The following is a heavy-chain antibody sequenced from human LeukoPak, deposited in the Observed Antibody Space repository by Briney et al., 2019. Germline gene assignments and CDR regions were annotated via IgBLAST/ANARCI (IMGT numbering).Heavy chain of an antibody. V-gene: IGHV1-8*01. Sequence: ASVKFSCKASGYTLTSYDINWVRQATGQGLEWMGWMKPNSGNTGYAQKFQGRVTMTRNTSITTAYMELSSLRSEDTAVYYCARGKDRRTAMPQGRMVAFDIWGQGTMVTVSS. CDR1: GYTLTSYD. J-gene: IGHJ3*02. CDR2: MKPNSGNT. D-gene: IGHD5-18*01. CDR3: ARGKDRRTAMPQGRMVAFDI.